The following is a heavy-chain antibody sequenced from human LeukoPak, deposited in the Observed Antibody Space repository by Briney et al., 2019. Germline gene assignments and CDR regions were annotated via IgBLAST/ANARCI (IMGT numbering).Heavy chain of an antibody. CDR3: ARGFWSGYYPFDY. Sequence: SETMSLTCAVYAGSFSGYYSSWNRQPPGKGLEWIGEINHSGSTNFNPSLKSRVTISVDTSKNQFSLKLSSVTAADTAVYYCARGFWSGYYPFDYWGQGTLVTVSS. J-gene: IGHJ4*02. D-gene: IGHD3-3*01. V-gene: IGHV4-34*01. CDR2: INHSGST. CDR1: AGSFSGYY.